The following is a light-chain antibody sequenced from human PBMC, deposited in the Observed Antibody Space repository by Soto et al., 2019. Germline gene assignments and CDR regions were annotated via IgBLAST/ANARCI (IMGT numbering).Light chain of an antibody. Sequence: QSALTQPASVSGSPGQSITISCTGTSSDIGVYKYVSWYQQHPGKAPNLMIYEVSNRPSGVSNRFSGSKSGNTASLTISGLQAEDEADYYCCSYTSCSTVVFGGGTKHTVL. CDR1: SSDIGVYKY. J-gene: IGLJ2*01. CDR3: CSYTSCSTVV. CDR2: EVS. V-gene: IGLV2-14*01.